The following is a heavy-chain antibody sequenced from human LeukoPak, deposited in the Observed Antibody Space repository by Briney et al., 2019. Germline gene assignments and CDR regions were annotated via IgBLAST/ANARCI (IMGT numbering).Heavy chain of an antibody. CDR1: GFTFSSYE. D-gene: IGHD1-1*01. V-gene: IGHV3-23*01. CDR3: AKVIGWKWAFDI. Sequence: GGSLRLSCAASGFTFSSYEMNWVRQAPGKGLEWVSAISGSGGSTYYADSVKGRFTISRDNSKNTLYLQMNSLRAEDTAVYYCAKVIGWKWAFDIWGQGTMVTVSS. CDR2: ISGSGGST. J-gene: IGHJ3*02.